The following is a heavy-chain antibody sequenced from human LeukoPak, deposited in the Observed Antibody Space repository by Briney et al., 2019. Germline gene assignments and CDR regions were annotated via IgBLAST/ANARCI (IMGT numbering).Heavy chain of an antibody. V-gene: IGHV4-39*01. CDR2: IYYSGST. J-gene: IGHJ5*02. CDR3: ARHDLEMGIATEDAWFDP. Sequence: PSETLSLTCTVSGGSISSSSYYWGWLRQPPGKGLEWIGSIYYSGSTYYNPSLKSRVTISVDTSKNQFSLKLSSVTAADTVVYYCARHDLEMGIATEDAWFDPWGQGTLVTVSS. CDR1: GGSISSSSYY. D-gene: IGHD6-13*01.